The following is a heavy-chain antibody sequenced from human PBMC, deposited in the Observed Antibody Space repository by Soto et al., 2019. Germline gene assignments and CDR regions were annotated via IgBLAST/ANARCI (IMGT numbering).Heavy chain of an antibody. Sequence: QLQLQESGPGLVKASETLSLTCTVSGGSISTRDSISTRSFYWGWMRQPPGKGLQWIASISYSDGCFDNSSLKSRLTISVDTSKNQFSLSLRSVTAADTAVYYCASHRTFWPFDSWGQGTVVTVSS. V-gene: IGHV4-39*01. D-gene: IGHD2-8*01. CDR2: ISYSDGC. CDR1: GGSISTRDSISTRSFY. J-gene: IGHJ4*02. CDR3: ASHRTFWPFDS.